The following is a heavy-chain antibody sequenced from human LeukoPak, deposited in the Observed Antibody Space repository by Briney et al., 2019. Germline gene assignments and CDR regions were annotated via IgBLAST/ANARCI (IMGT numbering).Heavy chain of an antibody. J-gene: IGHJ6*03. D-gene: IGHD1-1*01. CDR3: ARVTTSTDDYYYYYMDV. Sequence: ASVKVSCKASGGTFSSYAISWVRQAPGQGLEWMGWISAYNGNTNYAQKLQGRVTMTTDTSTGTAYMVLRSLRSDDTAVYYCARVTTSTDDYYYYYMDVWGKGTTVTISS. V-gene: IGHV1-18*01. CDR2: ISAYNGNT. CDR1: GGTFSSYA.